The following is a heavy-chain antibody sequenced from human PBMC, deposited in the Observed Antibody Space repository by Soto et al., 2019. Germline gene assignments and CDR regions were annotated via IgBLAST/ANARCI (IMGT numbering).Heavy chain of an antibody. J-gene: IGHJ3*01. CDR1: GGSFTGYF. CDR2: VNHNGRN. V-gene: IGHV4-34*01. D-gene: IGHD6-19*01. CDR3: ARGGSSDWQVAFDF. Sequence: QLHQQQWGAGLLKPSETLSLTCDVYGGSFTGYFWNWIRQSPGKGLEWIGKVNHNGRNNYNPSLKSRVTISLDMSKNQISLKLTSVTAADTALYYCARGGSSDWQVAFDFWGQGTMVTVSS.